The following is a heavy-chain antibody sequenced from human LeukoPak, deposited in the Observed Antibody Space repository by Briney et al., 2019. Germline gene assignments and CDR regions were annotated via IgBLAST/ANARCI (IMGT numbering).Heavy chain of an antibody. CDR1: GYTFTGYY. CDR2: INPNSGGT. CDR3: ARDMVEYSSGWTDAFDI. Sequence: ASVKVSCKASGYTFTGYYMHWVGQAPGQGLEWMGWINPNSGGTNYAQKFQGRVTMTRDMSTSTVYMELSSLRSEDTAVYYCARDMVEYSSGWTDAFDIWGQGTMVTVSS. D-gene: IGHD6-19*01. V-gene: IGHV1-2*02. J-gene: IGHJ3*02.